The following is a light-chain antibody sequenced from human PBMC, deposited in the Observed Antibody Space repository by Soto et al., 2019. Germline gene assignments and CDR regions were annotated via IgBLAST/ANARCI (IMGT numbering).Light chain of an antibody. CDR2: LGS. V-gene: IGKV2-28*01. CDR1: QSLLHSNGYNY. J-gene: IGKJ5*01. Sequence: DVVMTQSPLSLPVTLGLPASISCRSSQSLLHSNGYNYLDWYLQKPGQSPQLLIYLGSNRASGVPDRFSGSGSGTYFTLKISRVEAEDVGVYYCMQALQTPITFGQGTRLEIK. CDR3: MQALQTPIT.